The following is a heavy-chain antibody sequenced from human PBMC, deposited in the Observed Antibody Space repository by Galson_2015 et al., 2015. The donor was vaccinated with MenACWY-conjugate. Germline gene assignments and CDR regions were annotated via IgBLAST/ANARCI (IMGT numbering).Heavy chain of an antibody. CDR2: ISPDGSVT. CDR3: TRGNDVYGRFAP. V-gene: IGHV3-74*01. Sequence: SLRLSCAASGFTFNQYWMHWVRQTPGKGLVWVSRISPDGSVTNYADSVKGRFTLSRDNAKNTLYLQMNSLRGDDTAVYYCTRGNDVYGRFAPWGQGTLVTVPS. CDR1: GFTFNQYW. D-gene: IGHD5/OR15-5a*01. J-gene: IGHJ5*02.